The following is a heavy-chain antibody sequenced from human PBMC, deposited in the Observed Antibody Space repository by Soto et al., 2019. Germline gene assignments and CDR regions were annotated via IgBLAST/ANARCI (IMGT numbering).Heavy chain of an antibody. J-gene: IGHJ6*02. CDR3: ARSVEGLCTNGVCHPRFVMLYYYYGMDV. D-gene: IGHD2-8*01. CDR1: GFTFSDYY. CDR2: ISSSSSYT. Sequence: GGSLRLSCAASGFTFSDYYMSWIRQAPGKGLEWVSYISSSSSYTNYADSVKGRFTISRDNAKNSLYLQMNSLRAEDTAVYYCARSVEGLCTNGVCHPRFVMLYYYYGMDVWGQGTTVTVSS. V-gene: IGHV3-11*06.